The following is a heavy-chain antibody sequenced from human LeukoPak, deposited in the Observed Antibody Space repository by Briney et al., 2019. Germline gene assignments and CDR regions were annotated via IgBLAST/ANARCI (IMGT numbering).Heavy chain of an antibody. J-gene: IGHJ6*03. CDR3: ARGSYYDFWSAPDYYYYMDV. V-gene: IGHV1-69*05. Sequence: SVKVSCKASGGTFSSYAISWVRQAPGQGLEWMGGIIPIFGTANYAQKFQGRVTITTDESTSTAYMELSSLRSEDTAVYYCARGSYYDFWSAPDYYYYMDVWGKGTTVTVSS. CDR2: IIPIFGTA. CDR1: GGTFSSYA. D-gene: IGHD3-3*01.